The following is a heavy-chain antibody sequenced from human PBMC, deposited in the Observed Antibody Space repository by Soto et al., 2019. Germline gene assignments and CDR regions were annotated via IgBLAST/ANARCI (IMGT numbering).Heavy chain of an antibody. CDR2: ISYDGSNK. J-gene: IGHJ4*02. Sequence: GGSLRLSCAPSGFTFSSYAMHWVRQAPGKGLEWVAVISYDGSNKYYADSVKGRFTISRDNSKNTLYLQMNSLRAEDTAVYYCARDAVEGSCFDYWGQGTLVTVSS. V-gene: IGHV3-30-3*01. D-gene: IGHD3-3*01. CDR3: ARDAVEGSCFDY. CDR1: GFTFSSYA.